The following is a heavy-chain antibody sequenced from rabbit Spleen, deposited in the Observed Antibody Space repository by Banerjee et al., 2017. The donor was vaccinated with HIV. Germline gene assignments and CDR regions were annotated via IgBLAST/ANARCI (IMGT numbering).Heavy chain of an antibody. V-gene: IGHV1S7*01. Sequence: QLEESGGGLVKPEGSLTLTCKASGFTLSSYYMNWVRQAPGKGLEWIGYIDPVFGTTYYASWVNGRFTISSHNAQNTLYLQLNSLTAADTATYFCARGSATMTMVITGYYLSLWGPGTLVTVS. CDR3: ARGSATMTMVITGYYLSL. CDR2: IDPVFGTT. J-gene: IGHJ4*01. D-gene: IGHD2-1*01. CDR1: GFTLSSYY.